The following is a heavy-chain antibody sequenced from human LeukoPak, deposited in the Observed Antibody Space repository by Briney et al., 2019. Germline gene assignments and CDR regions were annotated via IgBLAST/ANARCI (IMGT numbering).Heavy chain of an antibody. V-gene: IGHV1-18*01. J-gene: IGHJ4*02. CDR2: ISAYNGNT. CDR3: ARGLLYYDSSGYYENFDY. D-gene: IGHD3-22*01. CDR1: GYTFTSYG. Sequence: ASVKASCKASGYTFTSYGISWVRQAPGQGLEWMGWISAYNGNTNYAQKLQGRVTMTTDTSTSTAYMELRSLRSDDTAVYYCARGLLYYDSSGYYENFDYWGQGTLVTVSS.